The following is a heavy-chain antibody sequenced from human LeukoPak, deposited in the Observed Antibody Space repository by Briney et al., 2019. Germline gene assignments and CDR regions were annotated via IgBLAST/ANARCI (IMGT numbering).Heavy chain of an antibody. J-gene: IGHJ4*02. V-gene: IGHV3-30-3*01. CDR3: ARGSDIVASYFDY. CDR2: ISYDGSNK. Sequence: GGFLRLSCAASGFTFDDYAMHWVRQTPGKGLEWVAVISYDGSNKYYADSVKGRFTISRDNSKNTLYLQMNSLRAEDTAVYYCARGSDIVASYFDYWGQGTLVTVSS. CDR1: GFTFDDYA. D-gene: IGHD5-12*01.